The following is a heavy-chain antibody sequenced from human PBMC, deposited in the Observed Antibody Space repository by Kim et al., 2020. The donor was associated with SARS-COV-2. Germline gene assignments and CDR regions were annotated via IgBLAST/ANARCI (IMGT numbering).Heavy chain of an antibody. V-gene: IGHV3-15*01. Sequence: PVKGRFTISRDDSKNTLYLQMNSLKTEDTAVYYCTSLRYFNWLLTPYFDYWGQGTLVPVSS. J-gene: IGHJ4*02. CDR3: TSLRYFNWLLTPYFDY. D-gene: IGHD3-9*01.